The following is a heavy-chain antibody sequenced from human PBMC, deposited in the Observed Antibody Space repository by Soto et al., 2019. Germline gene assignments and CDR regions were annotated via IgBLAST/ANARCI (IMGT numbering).Heavy chain of an antibody. J-gene: IGHJ5*02. CDR1: GYTFSNYG. D-gene: IGHD2-2*01. V-gene: IGHV1-18*01. CDR3: ARVVPGAEAWFGP. CDR2: ISLYSDGT. Sequence: ASVKVSCKTSGYTFSNYGITWVRQAPGQPLEWLGWISLYSDGTNYAQKFQGRVPMTTDTSTTTAYMELRSLRSGDTAVYYCARVVPGAEAWFGPWGQGTLVTSPQ.